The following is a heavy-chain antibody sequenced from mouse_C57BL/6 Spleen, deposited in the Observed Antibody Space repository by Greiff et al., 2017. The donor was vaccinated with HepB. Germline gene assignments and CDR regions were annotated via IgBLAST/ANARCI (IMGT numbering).Heavy chain of an antibody. CDR1: GYTFTSYW. CDR3: ARGGRDAMDY. CDR2: IDPSDSYT. D-gene: IGHD1-1*01. J-gene: IGHJ4*01. V-gene: IGHV1-59*01. Sequence: VQLQQPGAELVRPGTSVKLSCKASGYTFTSYWMHWVKQRPGQGLEWIGVIDPSDSYTNYNQKFKGKATLTVDTSSSTAYMQLSSLTSEDSAVYYCARGGRDAMDYWGQGTSVTVSS.